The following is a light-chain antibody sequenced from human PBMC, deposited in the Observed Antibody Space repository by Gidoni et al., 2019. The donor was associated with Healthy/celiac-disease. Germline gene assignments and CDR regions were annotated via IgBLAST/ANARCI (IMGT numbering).Light chain of an antibody. Sequence: AIRMTQSPSSLSASTGDRVTITCRASQGISSYLAWYQQKPGKAPKPLIYAASNLQRGGPSRVSGRGSGTDFNLTSRCLQSEDFATYYRQQYYSYPPFTFGPGTKVDIK. J-gene: IGKJ3*01. V-gene: IGKV1-8*01. CDR1: QGISSY. CDR2: AAS. CDR3: QQYYSYPPFT.